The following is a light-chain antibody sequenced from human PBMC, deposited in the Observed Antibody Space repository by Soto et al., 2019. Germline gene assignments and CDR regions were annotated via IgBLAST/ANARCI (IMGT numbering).Light chain of an antibody. J-gene: IGKJ1*01. CDR3: QQRSNWPLT. Sequence: EIVLTQSPSTLSLSPGERATLSCMASQSVSSYLAWYQQKPGQAPRLLIYDASNRATGIPARFSGSGSGTDFTLTISSLEPEDFAVYYCQQRSNWPLTCGQGTKVDIK. CDR1: QSVSSY. CDR2: DAS. V-gene: IGKV3-11*01.